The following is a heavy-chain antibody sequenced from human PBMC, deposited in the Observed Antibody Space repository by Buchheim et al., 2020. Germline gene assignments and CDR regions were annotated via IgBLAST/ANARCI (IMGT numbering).Heavy chain of an antibody. Sequence: EVQLLESGGGLVQPGGSLRLSCAASGFSLRTYCMSWVRQAPGRGLEWISGISGSGGSTFYPDSMKGRFTVSRDESRNTVFLQIDSLRGDDTAVYYCAKDKKYASVYFFDLWGQG. CDR2: ISGSGGST. V-gene: IGHV3-23*01. CDR1: GFSLRTYC. CDR3: AKDKKYASVYFFDL. D-gene: IGHD2-2*01. J-gene: IGHJ4*02.